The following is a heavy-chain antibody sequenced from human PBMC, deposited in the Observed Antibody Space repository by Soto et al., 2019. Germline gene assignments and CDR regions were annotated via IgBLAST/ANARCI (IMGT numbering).Heavy chain of an antibody. Sequence: QVQLVQSGAEVKKPGSSVKVSCKASGGTFSSYAISWVRQAPGQGLEWMGGIIPIFGTANYAQKVQGRVTITADEATSTADMELSSLRSEDTAVYYCAREVRGQRYFDLWGRGTLVTVSS. V-gene: IGHV1-69*01. D-gene: IGHD3-10*01. CDR1: GGTFSSYA. J-gene: IGHJ2*01. CDR3: AREVRGQRYFDL. CDR2: IIPIFGTA.